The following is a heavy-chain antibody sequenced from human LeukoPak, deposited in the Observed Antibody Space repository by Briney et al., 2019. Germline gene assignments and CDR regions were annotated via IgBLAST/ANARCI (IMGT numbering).Heavy chain of an antibody. CDR1: GFSSSRNA. CDR3: ATHDTMVGVS. J-gene: IGHJ4*02. CDR2: VGGSNTDT. D-gene: IGHD1-26*01. Sequence: GGSLRLSCVASGFSSSRNAMNWLRQPPGKGLEWVSGVGGSNTDTSYADSVKGRFTISRDNSRNTVSLVMNNLRAEDTAIYYCATHDTMVGVSWGQGTLVTVSS. V-gene: IGHV3-23*01.